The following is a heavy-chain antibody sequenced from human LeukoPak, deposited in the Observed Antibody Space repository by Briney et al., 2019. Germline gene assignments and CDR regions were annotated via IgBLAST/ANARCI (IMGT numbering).Heavy chain of an antibody. V-gene: IGHV1-69*13. Sequence: SVKVSCKASGGTFSSYAISWVRQAPGQGLEWMGEIIPIFGTANYAQKFQGRVTITADESTSTAYMELSSLRSEDTAVYYCARARRAAAGKGPYYYMDVWGKGTTVTVSS. D-gene: IGHD6-13*01. CDR2: IIPIFGTA. CDR3: ARARRAAAGKGPYYYMDV. CDR1: GGTFSSYA. J-gene: IGHJ6*03.